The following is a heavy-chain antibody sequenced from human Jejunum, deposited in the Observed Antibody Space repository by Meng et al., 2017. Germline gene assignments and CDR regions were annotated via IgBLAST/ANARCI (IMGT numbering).Heavy chain of an antibody. J-gene: IGHJ2*01. V-gene: IGHV3-23*01. CDR3: AKDSMGVVLVPVYWYFDL. Sequence: GESLKISCAASGFTFSSHAMNWVRQAPGKGLEWVSAIGVSGGARYYADSVKGRFTISRDNSKKTLYLQMNSLRDDDTAVYYCAKDSMGVVLVPVYWYFDLWGRGTLVTVSS. CDR1: GFTFSSHA. D-gene: IGHD2-15*01. CDR2: IGVSGGAR.